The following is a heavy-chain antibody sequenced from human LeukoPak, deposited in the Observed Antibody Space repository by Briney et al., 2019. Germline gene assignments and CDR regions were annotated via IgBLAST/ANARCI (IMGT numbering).Heavy chain of an antibody. J-gene: IGHJ4*02. Sequence: GGSLRLSCAASGFTFSSYWMSWVRQAPGKGLEWVSAISGSGGSTYYADSVKGRFTISRDNSKNTLYLQMNSLRAEDTAVYYCAKKRGGYCSGGSCYSALDYWGQGTLVTVSS. CDR3: AKKRGGYCSGGSCYSALDY. D-gene: IGHD2-15*01. CDR2: ISGSGGST. CDR1: GFTFSSYW. V-gene: IGHV3-23*01.